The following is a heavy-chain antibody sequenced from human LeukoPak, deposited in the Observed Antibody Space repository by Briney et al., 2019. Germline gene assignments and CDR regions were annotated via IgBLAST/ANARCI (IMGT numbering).Heavy chain of an antibody. J-gene: IGHJ6*02. CDR1: GASVSSASY. V-gene: IGHV4-61*01. D-gene: IGHD3-3*01. CDR3: ARVTTIFGVVHYGMDV. CDR2: IYNGVNT. Sequence: SETLSLTCTVSGASVSSASYWTWIRQPPGKGVEWIAHIYNGVNTNYNPSLKSRVTISVDTSKNQFSLRLSSVTAADTAVYYCARVTTIFGVVHYGMDVWGQGTTVTVSS.